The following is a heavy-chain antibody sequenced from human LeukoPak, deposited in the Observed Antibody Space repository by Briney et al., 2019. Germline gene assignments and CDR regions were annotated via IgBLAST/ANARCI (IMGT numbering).Heavy chain of an antibody. CDR3: ARNGGNSDFDY. V-gene: IGHV4-4*02. D-gene: IGHD4-23*01. CDR2: IYHSGST. J-gene: IGHJ4*02. CDR1: GGSISGSDW. Sequence: SETLSLTCAVSGGSISGSDWWSWVRQPPGKGLEWIGEIYHSGSTIYNPSLKSRVTISVDKSKNLFSLKLSSVTAADTAVYYCARNGGNSDFDYWGQGTLVTVSS.